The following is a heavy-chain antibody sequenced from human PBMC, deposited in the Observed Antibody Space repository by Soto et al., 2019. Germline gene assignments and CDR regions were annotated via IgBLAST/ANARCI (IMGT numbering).Heavy chain of an antibody. Sequence: QLQLQESGSGLVKPSQTLSLTCSVSGGSIDSGGYSWNWIRQPPGKGLGWIGYIYHTGAAHYNASIEGRVILSVDMSKNQFSLQMTSVTAADTAVYYCVRASYILPGDPWGQGIFVTVSS. J-gene: IGHJ5*02. CDR3: VRASYILPGDP. V-gene: IGHV4-30-2*01. CDR1: GGSIDSGGYS. CDR2: IYHTGAA. D-gene: IGHD2-21*01.